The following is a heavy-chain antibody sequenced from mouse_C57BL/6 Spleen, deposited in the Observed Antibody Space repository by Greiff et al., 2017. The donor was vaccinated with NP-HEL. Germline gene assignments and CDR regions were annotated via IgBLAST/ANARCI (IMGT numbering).Heavy chain of an antibody. D-gene: IGHD2-3*01. J-gene: IGHJ2*01. CDR2: IDPSDSYT. CDR3: ARFHPDGLDY. V-gene: IGHV1-69*01. CDR1: GYTFTSYW. Sequence: QVQLKQPGAELVMPGASVKLSCKASGYTFTSYWMHWVKQRPGQGLEWIGEIDPSDSYTNYNQKFKGKSTLTVDKSSSTAYMQLSSLTSEDSAVYYCARFHPDGLDYWGQGTTLTVSS.